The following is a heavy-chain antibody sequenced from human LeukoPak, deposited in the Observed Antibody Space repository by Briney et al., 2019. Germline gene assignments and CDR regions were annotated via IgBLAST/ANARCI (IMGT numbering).Heavy chain of an antibody. CDR3: AKDLRVGCSSTSCYRRRGHYYYGMDV. CDR2: ISGSGGST. J-gene: IGHJ6*02. CDR1: GFTFSSYA. Sequence: GGSLRLSCAASGFTFSSYAMSWVRQAPGKGLKWVSAISGSGGSTYYADSVKGRFTISRDNSKNTLYLQMNSLRAEDTAVYYCAKDLRVGCSSTSCYRRRGHYYYGMDVWGQGTTVTVSS. V-gene: IGHV3-23*01. D-gene: IGHD2-2*02.